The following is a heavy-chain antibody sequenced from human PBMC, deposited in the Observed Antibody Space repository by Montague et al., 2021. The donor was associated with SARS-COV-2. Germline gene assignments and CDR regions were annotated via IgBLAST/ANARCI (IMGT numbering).Heavy chain of an antibody. Sequence: SETRSLTCTVSGASISSRSYYWGWIRQPPGKGLEWIGFKYYSGSTYYNPTLKSRVTISVDTSKNQLSLKLSSVTAADTAVYYCATLPPSITIIGVVQEYDFDVWGQGTLVTVSS. D-gene: IGHD3-3*01. J-gene: IGHJ4*02. CDR1: GASISSRSYY. V-gene: IGHV4-39*01. CDR2: KYYSGST. CDR3: ATLPPSITIIGVVQEYDFDV.